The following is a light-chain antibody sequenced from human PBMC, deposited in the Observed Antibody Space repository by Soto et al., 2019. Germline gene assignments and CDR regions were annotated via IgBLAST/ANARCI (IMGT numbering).Light chain of an antibody. J-gene: IGKJ4*01. Sequence: DIQMTQSPSTLSASVGDRVTITCRASQSISSWLAWYQQKPGKAPKLLIYKASSLESGVPSRFSGGGSGTDFSLTISSLQPEDFATYYCKQSRSFPLTFGGGTKVDIK. V-gene: IGKV1-5*03. CDR3: KQSRSFPLT. CDR1: QSISSW. CDR2: KAS.